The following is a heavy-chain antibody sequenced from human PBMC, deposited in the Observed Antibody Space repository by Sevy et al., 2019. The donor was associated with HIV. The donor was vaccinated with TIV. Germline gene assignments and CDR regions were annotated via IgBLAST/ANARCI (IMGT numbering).Heavy chain of an antibody. D-gene: IGHD2-8*02. V-gene: IGHV3-23*01. CDR1: GFPFSSYA. Sequence: GGSLRLSCAASGFPFSSYAMSWVRQAPGKGLEWVSTLIGGGRRTYYADSVTGRFIISRDNSRNTLYLQMNSLRAEDTPIYYCAKRRVQSGLSGGGANYGMDVCGRGTTVNVSS. J-gene: IGHJ6*02. CDR3: AKRRVQSGLSGGGANYGMDV. CDR2: LIGGGRRT.